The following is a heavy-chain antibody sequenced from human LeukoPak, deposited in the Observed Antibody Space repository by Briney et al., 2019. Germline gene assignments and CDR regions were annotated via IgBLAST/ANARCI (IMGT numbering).Heavy chain of an antibody. J-gene: IGHJ4*02. CDR3: ASGGLMGATDSFSY. CDR1: GFTFSSYG. V-gene: IGHV3-30*03. CDR2: ISYDGSNK. Sequence: QPGRSLRLSCAASGFTFSSYGMQWVRQAPGKGLEWVAVISYDGSNKYYADSVKGRFTVSRDNSKNTLYLQMNSLRSDDTAVYYCASGGLMGATDSFSYWGQGTLVTVSS. D-gene: IGHD1-26*01.